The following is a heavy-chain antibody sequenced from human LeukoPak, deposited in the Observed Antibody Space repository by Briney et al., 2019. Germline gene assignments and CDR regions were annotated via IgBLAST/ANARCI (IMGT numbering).Heavy chain of an antibody. V-gene: IGHV4-30-4*01. Sequence: PSETLSLTCTVSGGSISTGDYYWSWIRQPPGKGLEWIGYIYYSGSTYYNPSLKSRVTISVVTSKNQFSLKLTSVTAADTAMYYCARHHTSSKPIDYWGQGTLVTVSS. CDR1: GGSISTGDYY. CDR3: ARHHTSSKPIDY. D-gene: IGHD3-16*01. J-gene: IGHJ4*02. CDR2: IYYSGST.